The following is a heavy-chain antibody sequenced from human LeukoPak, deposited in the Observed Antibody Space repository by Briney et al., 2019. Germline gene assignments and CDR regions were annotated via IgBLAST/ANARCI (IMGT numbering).Heavy chain of an antibody. J-gene: IGHJ3*02. D-gene: IGHD3-22*01. CDR2: IIPIFGTA. V-gene: IGHV1-69*05. CDR3: ASPTAYYYDSSGFDI. CDR1: GGTFSSYA. Sequence: SVKVSCKASGGTFSSYAISWVRQAPGQGLEWMGGIIPIFGTANYAQKFQGRVTITTDESTSTAYMELSSLRSEDTAVYYCASPTAYYYDSSGFDIWGQGTIVTVSS.